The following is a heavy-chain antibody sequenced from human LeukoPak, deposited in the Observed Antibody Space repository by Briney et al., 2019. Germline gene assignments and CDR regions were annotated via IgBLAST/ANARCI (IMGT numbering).Heavy chain of an antibody. Sequence: GGSLRLFCAASGFTFSSYAMSWVRQAPGKGVEWVSTISGSCDSTYYADSVKGRFTISRDNSKNTLHLQMNSLRAEDTAVYSCAKGRSGVSSAAINYWGQGTLVTVSS. V-gene: IGHV3-23*01. J-gene: IGHJ4*02. CDR2: ISGSCDST. CDR3: AKGRSGVSSAAINY. CDR1: GFTFSSYA. D-gene: IGHD2-2*01.